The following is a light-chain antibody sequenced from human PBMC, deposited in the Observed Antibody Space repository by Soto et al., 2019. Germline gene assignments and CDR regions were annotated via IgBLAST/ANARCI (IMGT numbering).Light chain of an antibody. CDR3: QPTDRFPWT. CDR2: AAS. CDR1: QGIVSG. J-gene: IGKJ1*01. V-gene: IGKV1-12*01. Sequence: DIEMTQSPSSVSASVGDRVTISCRASQGIVSGLAWYQQKPEKAPELLLYAASSLLSGVPSRFSGSGSGTDVSLSISSIQPEQFAISHRQPTDRFPWTFGQGTK.